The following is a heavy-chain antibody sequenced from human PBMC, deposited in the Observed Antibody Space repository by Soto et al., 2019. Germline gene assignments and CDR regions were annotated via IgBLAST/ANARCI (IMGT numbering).Heavy chain of an antibody. D-gene: IGHD2-2*01. CDR2: IYYSGST. CDR1: GGSISGSSYY. J-gene: IGHJ5*02. Sequence: SETMSVTCTVAGGSISGSSYYWGWIRQPPGKGLEWIGNIYYSGSTYYNPSLKSRVTISVDTSKNQFSLKLSSVTAADTAVYYCARVPDRWGQGTLVTVSS. CDR3: ARVPDR. V-gene: IGHV4-39*07.